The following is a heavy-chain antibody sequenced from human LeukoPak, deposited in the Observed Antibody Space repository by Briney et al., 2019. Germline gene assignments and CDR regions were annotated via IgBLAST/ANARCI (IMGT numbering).Heavy chain of an antibody. V-gene: IGHV1-8*01. CDR3: ARGRPGLASAGTYDF. Sequence: ASVKVSFKASGYTFTSCDINWVRQAPGQGLEGMGWMNPNSGKTGYARKFQGRVTMTKNTSISTAYMEVSSLGYEDTAIYYCARGRPGLASAGTYDFWGQGTLITVSS. J-gene: IGHJ4*02. D-gene: IGHD6-13*01. CDR2: MNPNSGKT. CDR1: GYTFTSCD.